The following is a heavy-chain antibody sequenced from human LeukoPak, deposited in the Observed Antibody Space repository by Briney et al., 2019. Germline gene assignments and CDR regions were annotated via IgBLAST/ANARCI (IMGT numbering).Heavy chain of an antibody. Sequence: PSETLSLTCTVSGGSISSYYWSWIRQPPGKGLEWIGYIYYSGSTNYNPSPKSRVTISVDTSKNQFSLKLSSVTAADTAVYYCARELRFSSYYYYMDVWGKGTTVTVSS. J-gene: IGHJ6*03. CDR2: IYYSGST. V-gene: IGHV4-59*01. CDR3: ARELRFSSYYYYMDV. CDR1: GGSISSYY. D-gene: IGHD3-3*01.